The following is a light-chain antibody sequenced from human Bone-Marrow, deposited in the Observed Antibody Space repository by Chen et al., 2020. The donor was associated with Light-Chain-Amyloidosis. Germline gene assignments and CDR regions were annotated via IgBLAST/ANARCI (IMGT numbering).Light chain of an antibody. V-gene: IGLV2-23*01. CDR1: SRDVATYKF. Sequence: QSALTQPASVSGSPGQSITISCTASSRDVATYKFVSWYQKHPGKAPKFIIYEGSKRPSGVSDRFSGSKSGKTASLTISGLQADAEADYYCLSYAGSFTFVFGTGTKVTVL. CDR3: LSYAGSFTFV. CDR2: EGS. J-gene: IGLJ1*01.